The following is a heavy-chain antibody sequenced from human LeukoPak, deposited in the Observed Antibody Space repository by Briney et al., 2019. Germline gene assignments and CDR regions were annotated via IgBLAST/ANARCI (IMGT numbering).Heavy chain of an antibody. J-gene: IGHJ4*02. Sequence: ASVKLCCSAAGYTFTSYDINWARQATGLGLGLMRWRNPNRSNTGYAQKLQGRVTITRNTSISTAYVELSSLRTEDTAMYYCARGRRNHNLSTLAYWGQGTLVTVSS. CDR1: GYTFTSYD. V-gene: IGHV1-8*03. D-gene: IGHD1-14*01. CDR3: ARGRRNHNLSTLAY. CDR2: RNPNRSNT.